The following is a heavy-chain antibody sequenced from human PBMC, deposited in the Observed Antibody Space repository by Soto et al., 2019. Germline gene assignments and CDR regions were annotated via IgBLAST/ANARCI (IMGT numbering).Heavy chain of an antibody. V-gene: IGHV3-23*01. CDR2: ISGSGGST. D-gene: IGHD3-3*01. CDR3: AKDLARRSIFGGVIRWGYYYGMDV. J-gene: IGHJ6*02. CDR1: GFTFSSYA. Sequence: PGGSLRLSCAASGFTFSSYAMSWVRQAPGKGLEWVSAISGSGGSTYYADSVKGRFTISRDNSKNTLYLQMNSLRAEDTAVYYCAKDLARRSIFGGVIRWGYYYGMDVWGQGTTVTVSS.